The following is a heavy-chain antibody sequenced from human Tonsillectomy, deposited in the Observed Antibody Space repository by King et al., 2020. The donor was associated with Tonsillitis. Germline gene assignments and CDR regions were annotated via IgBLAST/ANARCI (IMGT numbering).Heavy chain of an antibody. D-gene: IGHD2-21*02. CDR3: ARDMVVTGIPGVRDV. CDR1: GYTFTNYY. CDR2: INPSGGSI. J-gene: IGHJ6*02. V-gene: IGHV1-46*01. Sequence: VQLVESGAEVKKPGASVKVSCKASGYTFTNYYMHWVRQAPGQGLEWMGIINPSGGSISYAQKFQGRVTMTRDTSTSTVYMQLRSLRSEDTAVYYCARDMVVTGIPGVRDVWGQGTTVTVSS.